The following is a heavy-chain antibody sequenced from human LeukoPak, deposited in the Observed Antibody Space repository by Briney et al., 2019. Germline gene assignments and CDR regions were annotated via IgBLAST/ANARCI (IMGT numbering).Heavy chain of an antibody. CDR1: GFTFSSYA. Sequence: PGGSLRLSCAASGFTFSSYAMSWVRQAPGKGLEWVSAISGSGGSTYYADSVKGRFTISRDNSKDTLYLQMNSLRAEDTAVYYCAKDQGITGTTPLDYWGQGTLVTVSS. CDR2: ISGSGGST. CDR3: AKDQGITGTTPLDY. V-gene: IGHV3-23*01. D-gene: IGHD1-7*01. J-gene: IGHJ4*02.